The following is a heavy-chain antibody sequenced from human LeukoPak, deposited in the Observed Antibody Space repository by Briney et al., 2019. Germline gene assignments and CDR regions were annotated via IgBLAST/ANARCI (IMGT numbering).Heavy chain of an antibody. CDR1: GFTFSNAW. D-gene: IGHD3-22*01. CDR2: IKSKTDGGTA. CDR3: TTLGVTMIVVATGWFDP. J-gene: IGHJ5*02. Sequence: GGSLRLSCAASGFTFSNAWMSWVRQAPGKGLEWVGRIKSKTDGGTADYAAPVKGRFTISRDDSKNTLYLQMNSLKTEDTAVYYCTTLGVTMIVVATGWFDPWGQGTLVTVSS. V-gene: IGHV3-15*01.